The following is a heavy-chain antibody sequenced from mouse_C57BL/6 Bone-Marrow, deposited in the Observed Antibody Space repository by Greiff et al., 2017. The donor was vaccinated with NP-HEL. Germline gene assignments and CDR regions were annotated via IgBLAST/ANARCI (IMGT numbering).Heavy chain of an antibody. CDR3: AIRGGYDWFAY. D-gene: IGHD2-2*01. CDR2: INSDGGST. Sequence: EVMLVESGGGLVQPGESLKLSCESNEYEFPSHDMSWVRKTPEKRLELVAAINSDGGSTSYPDTMERRFIISRDNTKNTLYLQISRLRSEDTALYYCAIRGGYDWFAYWGQGTLVTVSA. CDR1: EYEFPSHD. V-gene: IGHV5-2*01. J-gene: IGHJ3*01.